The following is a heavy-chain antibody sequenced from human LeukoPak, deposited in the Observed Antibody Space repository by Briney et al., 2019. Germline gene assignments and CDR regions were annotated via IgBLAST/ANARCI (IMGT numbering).Heavy chain of an antibody. CDR2: MHYSGST. D-gene: IGHD6-25*01. CDR1: GGSINISDYY. CDR3: ARRGTIDSGRPWN. V-gene: IGHV4-39*01. J-gene: IGHJ4*02. Sequence: PSETLPLTCTVSGGSINISDYYWGWIRQPPGKGLEWIGFMHYSGSTYYSPSLKSRVTISVDTSKNQFSLKVSSVTAADTAVYYCARRGTIDSGRPWNWGQGTLVTVSS.